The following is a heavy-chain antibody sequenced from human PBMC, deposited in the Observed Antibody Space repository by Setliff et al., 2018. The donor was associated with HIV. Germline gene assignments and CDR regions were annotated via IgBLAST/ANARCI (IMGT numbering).Heavy chain of an antibody. V-gene: IGHV3-72*01. CDR3: ARGRLLWSGSYYYYYMDV. Sequence: GGSLRLSCVASGLTFKTYWMSWVRQAPGKGLEWVGRSRNKANSYTTEYAASVKGRFTISRDDSKNSLYLQMNSLKTEDTAVYYCARGRLLWSGSYYYYYMDVWGKGTTVTVSS. J-gene: IGHJ6*03. CDR2: SRNKANSYTT. D-gene: IGHD3-10*01. CDR1: GLTFKTYW.